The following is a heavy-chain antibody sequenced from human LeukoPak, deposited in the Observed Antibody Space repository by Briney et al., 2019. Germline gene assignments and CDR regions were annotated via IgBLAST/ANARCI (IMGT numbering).Heavy chain of an antibody. D-gene: IGHD5-18*01. V-gene: IGHV1-8*02. Sequence: GASVKVSCKASGYTFTSYGINWVRQATGQGLEWMGWMNPNSGNTGYAQKFQGRVTMTRNTSISTAYMELSSLRPEDTAVYYCARGGYSYGSLVWDQYNWFDPWGQGTLVTVSS. CDR3: ARGGYSYGSLVWDQYNWFDP. J-gene: IGHJ5*02. CDR2: MNPNSGNT. CDR1: GYTFTSYG.